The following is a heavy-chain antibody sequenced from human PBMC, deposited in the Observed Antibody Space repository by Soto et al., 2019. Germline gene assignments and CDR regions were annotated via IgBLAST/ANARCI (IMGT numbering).Heavy chain of an antibody. CDR3: YSSGW. D-gene: IGHD6-19*01. V-gene: IGHV3-30*03. CDR1: GFTFSTFA. CDR2: ISNDGITK. Sequence: QVQLVESGGGVVQPGRSLRLSCAASGFTFSTFAMHWVRQAPGKGLEWVAVISNDGITKYYADSVKGRFTISRDNSNNTLYLEMNSLGADETAVYYGYSSGWWGQGTLVTVSS. J-gene: IGHJ4*02.